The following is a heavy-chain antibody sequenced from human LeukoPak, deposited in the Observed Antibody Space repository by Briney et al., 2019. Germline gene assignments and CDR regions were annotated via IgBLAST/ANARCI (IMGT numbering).Heavy chain of an antibody. CDR2: MNPNSGNT. CDR1: GYTFTSYD. J-gene: IGHJ6*02. CDR3: ATHQTTVTTTGAYYYYGMDV. Sequence: GASVKVSCKASGYTFTSYDINWVRQATGQGLEWMGWMNPNSGNTGYAQKFQGRVTMTRNTSISTAYMELSSLRSEDTAVYYCATHQTTVTTTGAYYYYGMDVWGQGTTVTVSS. V-gene: IGHV1-8*01. D-gene: IGHD4-17*01.